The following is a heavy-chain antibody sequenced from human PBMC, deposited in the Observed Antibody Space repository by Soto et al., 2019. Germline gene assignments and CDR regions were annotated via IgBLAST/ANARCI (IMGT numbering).Heavy chain of an antibody. CDR3: AKDLARLPEGVVAATLSNFDY. Sequence: EVQLLESGGGLVQPGGSVRLSCAASGFTFSSYAMSWVRQAPGKGLEWVSAISGSGGSTYYADSVKGRFTISRDNSKNTLYLQMNSLRAEDTAVYYCAKDLARLPEGVVAATLSNFDYWGQGTLVTVSS. J-gene: IGHJ4*02. CDR2: ISGSGGST. V-gene: IGHV3-23*01. CDR1: GFTFSSYA. D-gene: IGHD2-15*01.